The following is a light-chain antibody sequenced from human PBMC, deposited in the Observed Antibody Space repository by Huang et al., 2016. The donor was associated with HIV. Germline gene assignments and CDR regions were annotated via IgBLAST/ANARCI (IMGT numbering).Light chain of an antibody. Sequence: DIQMTQSPSSLSASVGDRVSITCRASKSISSSLNWYQHKSGKAPQLLIYGASNLQSGVPSRCSGSGHGTYYTLTISSLQPEDFVTYYCQQTYSAPWTFGQGTKLQIK. CDR3: QQTYSAPWT. J-gene: IGKJ2*01. CDR2: GAS. V-gene: IGKV1-39*01. CDR1: KSISSS.